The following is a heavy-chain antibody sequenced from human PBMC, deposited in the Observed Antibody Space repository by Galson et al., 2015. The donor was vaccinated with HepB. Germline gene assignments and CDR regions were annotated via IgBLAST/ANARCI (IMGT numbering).Heavy chain of an antibody. Sequence: SVKVSCKAAGGTFSKYAFSWVRQAPGQGLEWMGGIVPTFGIAIYAQKFQGSVTITADEPTRIVHMELSSLRSDDTAVYYCARDRVGGYGGNLQFYYYGMDVWGRGTTVTVSS. D-gene: IGHD4-23*01. CDR3: ARDRVGGYGGNLQFYYYGMDV. V-gene: IGHV1-69*13. J-gene: IGHJ6*02. CDR2: IVPTFGIA. CDR1: GGTFSKYA.